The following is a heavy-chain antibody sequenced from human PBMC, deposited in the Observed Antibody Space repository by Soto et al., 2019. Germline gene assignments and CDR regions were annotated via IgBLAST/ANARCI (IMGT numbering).Heavy chain of an antibody. CDR1: GGTFSRYA. CDR2: ITPMFGTA. J-gene: IGHJ2*01. CDR3: AQTLGLAVAGPGRFDL. V-gene: IGHV1-69*12. Sequence: QVQLVQSGAEVKKYGSSVKVSCKASGGTFSRYAISWVRQAPGQGLEWMGGITPMFGTANYAQRFQGRATITADESTSTAYMHLSSLRSDDTAVYYCAQTLGLAVAGPGRFDLWGRGTLVTVSS. D-gene: IGHD6-19*01.